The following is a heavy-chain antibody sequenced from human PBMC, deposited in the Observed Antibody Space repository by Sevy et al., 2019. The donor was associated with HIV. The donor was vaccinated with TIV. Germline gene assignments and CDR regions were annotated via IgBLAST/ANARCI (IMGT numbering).Heavy chain of an antibody. J-gene: IGHJ6*02. V-gene: IGHV1-46*03. CDR1: GYTFTSYY. Sequence: ASVKVSCKASGYTFTSYYIHWVRQAPGQGLEWMGIINPSGGSTSYAQTFQGRVTMTRDTSTSTVYMELSSLRSEDTAVYYCARVGDNDFWSGYSSDAVGMDVWGQGTTVTVSS. CDR3: ARVGDNDFWSGYSSDAVGMDV. D-gene: IGHD3-3*01. CDR2: INPSGGST.